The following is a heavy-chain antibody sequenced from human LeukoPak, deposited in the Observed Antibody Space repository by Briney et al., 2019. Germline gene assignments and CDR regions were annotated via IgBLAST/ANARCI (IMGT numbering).Heavy chain of an antibody. CDR1: GFMFSSHG. D-gene: IGHD2-15*01. CDR3: ARYSTSVAFGI. J-gene: IGHJ3*02. CDR2: MLYDGSNK. Sequence: GGSLRLSCAASGFMFSSHGMHWVRQAPGKGLEWVAFMLYDGSNKYYADSVKGRFTISRDNSKNTLYLQMNSLRAEDTAWYYCARYSTSVAFGIWGQGTMVTVSS. V-gene: IGHV3-30*19.